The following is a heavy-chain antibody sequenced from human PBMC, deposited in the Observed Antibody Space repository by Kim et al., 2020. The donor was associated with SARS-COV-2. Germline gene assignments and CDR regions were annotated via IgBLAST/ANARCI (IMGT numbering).Heavy chain of an antibody. Sequence: SETLSLNCTVSGDSISSGAYFWGWIRQPPGKGLEWIGSIYYSGSTYYSPSLKSRVIMSVDTSKNQFSLKLSSVTATDTAVYYCARHGALKWPFGFWGQGTLVTVSS. CDR2: IYYSGST. V-gene: IGHV4-39*01. CDR3: ARHGALKWPFGF. D-gene: IGHD1-26*01. J-gene: IGHJ4*02. CDR1: GDSISSGAYF.